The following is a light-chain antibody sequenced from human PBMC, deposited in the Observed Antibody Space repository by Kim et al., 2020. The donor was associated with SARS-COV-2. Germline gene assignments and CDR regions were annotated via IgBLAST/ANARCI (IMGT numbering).Light chain of an antibody. Sequence: DIQMTQSPSTLSASVGDRVTITCRASQSISCWLAWYQQKPGKAPKLLIYKASSLESGVPSRFSGSGSGTEFTLTISSLQPDDFATYYCQQYNSYSRPMYTFGQGTKLEIK. CDR3: QQYNSYSRPMYT. J-gene: IGKJ2*01. CDR2: KAS. CDR1: QSISCW. V-gene: IGKV1-5*03.